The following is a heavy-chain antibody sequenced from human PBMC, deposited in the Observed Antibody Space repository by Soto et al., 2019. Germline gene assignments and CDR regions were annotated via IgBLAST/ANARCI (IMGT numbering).Heavy chain of an antibody. CDR2: ISSSGSTI. Sequence: GGSLRLSCAASGFTFSSYEMNWVRQAPGKGLEWVSYISSSGSTIYYADSVKGRFTISRDNAKNSLYLQMNSLRAEDTAVYYCARDAPDYGGNSPYFQHWGQGTLVTVPS. J-gene: IGHJ1*01. CDR3: ARDAPDYGGNSPYFQH. V-gene: IGHV3-48*03. CDR1: GFTFSSYE. D-gene: IGHD4-17*01.